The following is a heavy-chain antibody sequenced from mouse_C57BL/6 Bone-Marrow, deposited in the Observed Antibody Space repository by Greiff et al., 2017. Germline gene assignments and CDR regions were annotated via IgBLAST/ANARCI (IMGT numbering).Heavy chain of an antibody. Sequence: VQLQQSGAELARPGASVQLSCKASGYTSTSYGISWVKQRTGQGLEWIGEIYPRSGNTYYNEKIKGKATLTADKSSSTAYMEFRSLTSEDSAVYFCARSEFITTVVAIDYWGQGATLTVSS. CDR3: ARSEFITTVVAIDY. CDR2: IYPRSGNT. V-gene: IGHV1-81*01. CDR1: GYTSTSYG. J-gene: IGHJ2*01. D-gene: IGHD1-1*01.